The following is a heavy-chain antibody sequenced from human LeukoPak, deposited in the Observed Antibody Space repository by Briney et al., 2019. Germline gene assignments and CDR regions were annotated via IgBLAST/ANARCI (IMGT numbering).Heavy chain of an antibody. CDR1: GGSITSGTYY. V-gene: IGHV4-61*09. D-gene: IGHD2-2*01. CDR2: ISTTGST. Sequence: SETLSLTCTVSGGSITSGTYYWSWIRQPAGKGQEWIVHISTTGSTTYKPPLKSRVALVVDTTKNQHSLKLSSVTAADTAVYYCAREVIPPGATGDNWLDPWGQGTLVTVSS. CDR3: AREVIPPGATGDNWLDP. J-gene: IGHJ5*02.